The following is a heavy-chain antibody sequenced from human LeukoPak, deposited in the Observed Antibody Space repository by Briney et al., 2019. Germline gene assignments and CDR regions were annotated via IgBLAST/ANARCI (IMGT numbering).Heavy chain of an antibody. CDR3: VKGVVVAASVWEYFQH. CDR2: MNSNGGST. V-gene: IGHV3-64D*06. Sequence: GGSLRLSCSASGFPFSNYARHWVRKVQGKGLEYVSVMNSNGGSTYYTDPVKGRFTISRDNAKNTLYLQMSSLRAEDPAVYYCVKGVVVAASVWEYFQHWGQGTLVTVSS. J-gene: IGHJ1*01. CDR1: GFPFSNYA. D-gene: IGHD2-15*01.